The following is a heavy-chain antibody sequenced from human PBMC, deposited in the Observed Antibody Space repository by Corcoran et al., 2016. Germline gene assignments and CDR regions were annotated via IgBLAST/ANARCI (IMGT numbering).Heavy chain of an antibody. J-gene: IGHJ4*02. D-gene: IGHD1-7*01. Sequence: EVQLVESGGGLVKPGGSLRLSCAASGFTFSSYSMNWVRQAPGKGLEWVSSISSSSSYIYYADSVKGRFTISRDNAKNSLYLQMNSLRAEDTAMYYCARSLELRLGFDYWGQGTLVTVSS. CDR2: ISSSSSYI. CDR3: ARSLELRLGFDY. CDR1: GFTFSSYS. V-gene: IGHV3-21*01.